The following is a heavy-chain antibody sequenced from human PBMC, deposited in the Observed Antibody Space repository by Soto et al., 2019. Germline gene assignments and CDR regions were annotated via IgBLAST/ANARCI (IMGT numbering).Heavy chain of an antibody. J-gene: IGHJ6*04. CDR3: ARDDDYYGSGLFSI. V-gene: IGHV3-7*01. D-gene: IGHD3-10*01. Sequence: GGSLRLSCAASGFTFSSYWMSWVHQAPGKGLEWVANIKQDGSEKYYVDSVKGRFTISRDNAKNSLYLQMNSLRAEETAVYYCARDDDYYGSGLFSIWGKGSTVTVSS. CDR2: IKQDGSEK. CDR1: GFTFSSYW.